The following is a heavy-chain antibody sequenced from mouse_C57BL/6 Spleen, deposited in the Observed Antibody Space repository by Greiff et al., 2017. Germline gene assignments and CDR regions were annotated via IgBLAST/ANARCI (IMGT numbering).Heavy chain of an antibody. D-gene: IGHD6-5*01. Sequence: QVQLQQPGAELVKPGASVKLSCKASGYTFTSYWMQWVKQRPGQGLEWIGEIDPSDSYTNYNQKFKGKATLTVDTSSSTAYMQLSSLTSEDSAVYYCARRDSLSPWFAYWGQGTLVTVSA. CDR2: IDPSDSYT. V-gene: IGHV1-50*01. CDR3: ARRDSLSPWFAY. J-gene: IGHJ3*01. CDR1: GYTFTSYW.